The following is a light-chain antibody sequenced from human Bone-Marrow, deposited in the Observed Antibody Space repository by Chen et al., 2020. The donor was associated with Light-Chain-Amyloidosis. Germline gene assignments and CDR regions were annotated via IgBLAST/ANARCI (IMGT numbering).Light chain of an antibody. Sequence: SYDLTQPPSVSVSPGQMARITCSGDDLPTKYAYWYQQKPGQAPVLVIHSDTERPSGISERFSGSSSGTTATLTISGVQAEDEADYHCQSADSSGTYEVIFGGGTKLTVL. V-gene: IGLV3-25*03. J-gene: IGLJ2*01. CDR2: SDT. CDR1: DLPTKY. CDR3: QSADSSGTYEVI.